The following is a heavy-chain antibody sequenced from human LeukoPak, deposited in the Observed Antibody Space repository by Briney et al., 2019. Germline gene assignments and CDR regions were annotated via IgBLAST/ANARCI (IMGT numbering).Heavy chain of an antibody. CDR2: IYYTGST. CDR1: GDSISSDY. J-gene: IGHJ6*03. V-gene: IGHV4-59*12. D-gene: IGHD2-15*01. CDR3: ARASGVRYCSGGSCKRVYYYYYYMDV. Sequence: SETLSLTCAVSGDSISSDYWSWVRQPPGKGLEWIGYIYYTGSTNYNPSLKSRVTISVDTSKNQFSLKLSSVTAADTAVYYCARASGVRYCSGGSCKRVYYYYYYMDVWGKGTTVTVSS.